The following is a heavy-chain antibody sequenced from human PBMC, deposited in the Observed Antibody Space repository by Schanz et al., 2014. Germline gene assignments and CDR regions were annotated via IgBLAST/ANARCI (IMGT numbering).Heavy chain of an antibody. CDR3: ARDRDAGGYDS. CDR2: VRFDGSER. J-gene: IGHJ5*01. D-gene: IGHD2-8*02. CDR1: GFTFSSYG. Sequence: QVQLVESGGGVVQPGGSLRLSCAASGFTFSSYGMHWVRQAPGKGLEWVAFVRFDGSERYYADSVKGRFTISRDDSKSTLHLQMNSLRAEDTALYYCARDRDAGGYDSWGQGTLVTVSS. V-gene: IGHV3-30*02.